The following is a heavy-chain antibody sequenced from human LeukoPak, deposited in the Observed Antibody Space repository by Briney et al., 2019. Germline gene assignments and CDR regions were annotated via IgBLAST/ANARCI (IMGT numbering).Heavy chain of an antibody. CDR2: VNHSGDT. J-gene: IGHJ4*02. Sequence: SETLSLTCAVYGGAFSGCYWSWSRKPPGKGLEWIGEVNHSGDTTKRPSLKSRVTISLVTSKNQFSLKLTSVTAADTAVYYCARLISSGWAVSPYQYYFDYWGQGTLVTVSS. CDR1: GGAFSGCY. CDR3: ARLISSGWAVSPYQYYFDY. D-gene: IGHD6-25*01. V-gene: IGHV4-34*01.